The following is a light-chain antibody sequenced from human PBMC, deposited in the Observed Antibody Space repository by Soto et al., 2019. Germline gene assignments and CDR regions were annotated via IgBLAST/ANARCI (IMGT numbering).Light chain of an antibody. CDR2: GAS. J-gene: IGKJ1*01. CDR3: HQYGGSPTWT. V-gene: IGKV3-20*01. Sequence: EIVLTQSPGTLSLSPGERATLSCRASQTVSSSYLAWYQQKPGQAPRLLMYGASSRATGIPDRFSGSGSGTDFSLTISRLEPEYFAVYYCHQYGGSPTWTFGQGTKVENK. CDR1: QTVSSSY.